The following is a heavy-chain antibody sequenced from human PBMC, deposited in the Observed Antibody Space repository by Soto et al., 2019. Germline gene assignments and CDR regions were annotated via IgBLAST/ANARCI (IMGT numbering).Heavy chain of an antibody. CDR1: GFIFEDYD. D-gene: IGHD6-6*01. CDR3: VKGTFSSSKVIFDY. V-gene: IGHV3-9*01. CDR2: ISSNSGAI. J-gene: IGHJ4*02. Sequence: EVQLVESGGGLAQPGRSLRLSCVASGFIFEDYDMHWVRQVPGKGLEWVSSISSNSGAIKYADSVKGRLTLSRDNAKNSMYLEMNSLRVEDTAFYFCVKGTFSSSKVIFDYWGQGTLVTVSS.